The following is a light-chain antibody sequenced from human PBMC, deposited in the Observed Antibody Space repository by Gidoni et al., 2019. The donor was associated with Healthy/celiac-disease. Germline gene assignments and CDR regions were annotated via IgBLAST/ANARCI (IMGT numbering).Light chain of an antibody. CDR2: DND. V-gene: IGLV1-51*01. Sequence: QSVLTQPPSVSAAPGQKVTIPCSGSSPNIGKNYVSWYQLLPGTAPKLLIYDNDKRPSGIPDRFSGSRSGTSATLAITGLQTGDEADYYCGTWDSSVRTEVFGGGTKLTAL. CDR1: SPNIGKNY. J-gene: IGLJ2*01. CDR3: GTWDSSVRTEV.